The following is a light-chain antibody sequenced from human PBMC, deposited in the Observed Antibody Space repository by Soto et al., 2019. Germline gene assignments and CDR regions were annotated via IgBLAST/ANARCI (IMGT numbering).Light chain of an antibody. J-gene: IGKJ1*01. CDR1: QSVGAT. CDR2: DVS. Sequence: EIVLTQSPATLSLSPGDRATLSCRASQSVGATLGWYQQKRGQPPRLLIYDVSNRATAIPARFSGSGSGTDFTLTISSLEPEDFAVYYCQQRSRWPWTFGQGTKVDIK. V-gene: IGKV3-11*01. CDR3: QQRSRWPWT.